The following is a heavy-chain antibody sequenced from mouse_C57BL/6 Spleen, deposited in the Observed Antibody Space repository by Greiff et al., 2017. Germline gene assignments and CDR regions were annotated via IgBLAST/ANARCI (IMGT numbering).Heavy chain of an antibody. J-gene: IGHJ2*01. CDR3: ARGGGYDYDGHY. CDR2: IYPGDGDN. Sequence: QVQLQQSGPELVKPGASVKISCKASGYAFSSSWMNWVKQRPGKGLEWIGRIYPGDGDNNYNGKFKGKATLTADKSSSTAYMQLCSRTSEDSAVYFCARGGGYDYDGHYWGQGTTLTVSS. D-gene: IGHD2-4*01. V-gene: IGHV1-82*01. CDR1: GYAFSSSW.